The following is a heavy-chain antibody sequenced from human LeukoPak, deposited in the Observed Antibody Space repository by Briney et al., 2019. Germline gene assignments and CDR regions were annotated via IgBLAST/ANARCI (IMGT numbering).Heavy chain of an antibody. J-gene: IGHJ5*02. Sequence: SETLSLTCAVSGYSISSGYYWGWIRQPPGEGLEWIGSIYHSGSTYYNPSLKGRLTKSVDTSKNQFSLKLSSVTAADTAVYYCASISSTVTEVDPWGQGTLVTVSS. CDR2: IYHSGST. CDR1: GYSISSGYY. V-gene: IGHV4-38-2*01. CDR3: ASISSTVTEVDP. D-gene: IGHD4-11*01.